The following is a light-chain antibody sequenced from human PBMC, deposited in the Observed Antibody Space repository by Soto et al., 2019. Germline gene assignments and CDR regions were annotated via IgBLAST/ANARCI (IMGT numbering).Light chain of an antibody. J-gene: IGKJ4*01. CDR1: QSLLHSKGYNY. CDR3: MQSQHTLCT. CDR2: CGS. Sequence: EIAMTLPPLSLPVTPGEPASISCRPSQSLLHSKGYNYLDWYLQKPGRSAQILIYCGSNRASGVPDRFCGSGSGTDFTLNIIRVQAEDVVVYYCMQSQHTLCTFGEGTKVDI. V-gene: IGKV2-28*01.